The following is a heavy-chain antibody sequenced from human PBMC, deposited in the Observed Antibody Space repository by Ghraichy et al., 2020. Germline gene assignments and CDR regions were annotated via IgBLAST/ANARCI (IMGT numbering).Heavy chain of an antibody. CDR3: ARSLSYYYYYMDV. J-gene: IGHJ6*03. V-gene: IGHV4-4*02. CDR2: IYHSGST. CDR1: GGSISSSNW. Sequence: SETLSLTCAVSGGSISSSNWWSWVRQPPGKGLEWIGEIYHSGSTNYNPSLKSRVTISVDKSKNQFSLKLSSVTAADTAVYYCARSLSYYYYYMDVWGKGTTVTVSS.